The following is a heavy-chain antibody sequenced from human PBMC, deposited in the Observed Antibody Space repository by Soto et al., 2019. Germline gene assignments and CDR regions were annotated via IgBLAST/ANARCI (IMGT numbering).Heavy chain of an antibody. V-gene: IGHV4-4*02. J-gene: IGHJ2*01. CDR2: IYHSGST. Sequence: QVQLQESGPGLVKPSGTLSLTCAVSGGSISSSNWWSWVRQPPGKGLEWIGEIYHSGSTNYNPSLKRPVSISVDKSKNQFSLQLSSVTAADTAVDYCARDSGWYFDLWGRGTLVTVSS. D-gene: IGHD6-25*01. CDR1: GGSISSSNW. CDR3: ARDSGWYFDL.